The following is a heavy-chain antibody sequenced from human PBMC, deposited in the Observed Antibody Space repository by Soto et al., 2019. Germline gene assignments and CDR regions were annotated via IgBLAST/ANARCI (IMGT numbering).Heavy chain of an antibody. CDR2: IYYSGST. CDR1: GGSISSGGYY. CDR3: ARGAGSYYYSYYGMDV. Sequence: SETLSLTCTVSGGSISSGGYYWSWIRQHPGKGLEWIGYIYYSGSTYYNPSLKSRVTISVDTSKNQFSLKLSSVTAADTAVYYCARGAGSYYYSYYGMDVWGQGTTVTVSS. J-gene: IGHJ6*02. V-gene: IGHV4-31*03. D-gene: IGHD3-10*01.